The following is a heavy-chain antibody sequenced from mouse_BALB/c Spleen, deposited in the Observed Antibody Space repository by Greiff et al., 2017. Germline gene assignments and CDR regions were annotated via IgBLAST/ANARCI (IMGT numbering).Heavy chain of an antibody. J-gene: IGHJ3*01. V-gene: IGHV1-7*01. D-gene: IGHD1-1*01. CDR2: INPSTGYT. CDR1: GYTFTSYW. Sequence: QVQLKQSGAELAKPGASVKMSCKASGYTFTSYWMHWVKQRPGQGLEWIGYINPSTGYTEYNQKFKDKATLTADKSSSTAYMQLSSLTSEDSAVYYCARWGYGSSYWFAYWGQGTLVTVSA. CDR3: ARWGYGSSYWFAY.